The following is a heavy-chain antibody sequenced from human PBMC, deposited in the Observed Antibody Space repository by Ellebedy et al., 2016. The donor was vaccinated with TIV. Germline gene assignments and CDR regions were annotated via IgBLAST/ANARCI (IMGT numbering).Heavy chain of an antibody. J-gene: IGHJ1*01. CDR3: GRGYFVSG. CDR2: INGDGSST. D-gene: IGHD3-10*01. Sequence: GESLKISCAVSGFTFSSYWMHWVRQAPGKGLVWVSSINGDGSSTNYADSVKGRFTISRDNAKNSLYLQMSSLKVEDTAVYYCGRGYFVSGWGQGTLVTVSS. CDR1: GFTFSSYW. V-gene: IGHV3-74*01.